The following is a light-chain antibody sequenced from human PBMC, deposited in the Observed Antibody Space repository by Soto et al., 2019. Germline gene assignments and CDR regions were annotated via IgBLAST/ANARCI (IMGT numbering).Light chain of an antibody. CDR2: DST. Sequence: VFTPSPAPPSLSPGERAPLSCRASQSIHTSLAWYQQKPGQPPRLVVYDSTLRANGVPDRFGGSRSGTEFTLTINKLEPEDFAVYYCQKRNVWPPITFGQGTRLEIK. V-gene: IGKV3-11*01. J-gene: IGKJ5*01. CDR3: QKRNVWPPIT. CDR1: QSIHTS.